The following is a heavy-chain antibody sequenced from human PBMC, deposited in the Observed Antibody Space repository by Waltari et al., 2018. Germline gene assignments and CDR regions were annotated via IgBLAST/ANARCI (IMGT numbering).Heavy chain of an antibody. V-gene: IGHV1-2*04. CDR2: INPNRGGT. CDR3: ARVRTPTDIVATIPAENSAFDY. J-gene: IGHJ4*02. Sequence: QVQLVQSGAEVKKPGASVKVSCKASGYTFTGYYMHWVRQAPGQGLEWMGWINPNRGGTNYAQKFQGWVTMTRDTSISTAYMELSRLRSDDTAVYYCARVRTPTDIVATIPAENSAFDYWGQGTLVTVSS. D-gene: IGHD5-12*01. CDR1: GYTFTGYY.